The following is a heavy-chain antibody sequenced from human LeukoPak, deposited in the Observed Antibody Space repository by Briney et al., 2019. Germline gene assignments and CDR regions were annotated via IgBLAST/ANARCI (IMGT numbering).Heavy chain of an antibody. CDR1: GFIFSSYN. J-gene: IGHJ4*02. D-gene: IGHD3-10*01. V-gene: IGHV3-21*01. CDR2: ITGSSSNI. Sequence: GGSLRLFCAASGFIFSSYNMNWVRQATGRGLEWVSFITGSSSNIYYADLVKGRFTVSRDNAKNSLYLQMSTLRAKDTAVKYCARAYFGSWRFLDYWGQGTGVTVSS. CDR3: ARAYFGSWRFLDY.